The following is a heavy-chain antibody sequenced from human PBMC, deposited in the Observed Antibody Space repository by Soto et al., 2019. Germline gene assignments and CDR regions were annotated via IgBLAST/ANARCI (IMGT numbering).Heavy chain of an antibody. CDR2: IIPIFGTA. CDR3: ARGGRQFLEWSIRPPSYGMDV. D-gene: IGHD3-3*01. CDR1: GGTFSSYA. Sequence: GASVKVSCKASGGTFSSYAISWVRQAPGQGLEWMGGIIPIFGTANYAQKFQGRVTITADESTSTAYMELSSLRSEDTAVYYCARGGRQFLEWSIRPPSYGMDVWGQGTTVTVSS. J-gene: IGHJ6*02. V-gene: IGHV1-69*13.